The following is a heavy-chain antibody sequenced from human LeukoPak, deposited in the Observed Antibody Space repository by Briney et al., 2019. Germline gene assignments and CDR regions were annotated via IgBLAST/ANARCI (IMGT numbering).Heavy chain of an antibody. CDR3: AKDLSSGWYDYYMDV. D-gene: IGHD6-19*01. J-gene: IGHJ6*03. CDR2: ISGSGGST. V-gene: IGHV3-23*01. Sequence: AGGSLRLSCAASGFTFSSYAMSWVRQAQGKGLEWVSAISGSGGSTYYADSVKGRFTISRDNSKNTLYLQMNSLRAEDTAVYYCAKDLSSGWYDYYMDVWGKGTTVTVSS. CDR1: GFTFSSYA.